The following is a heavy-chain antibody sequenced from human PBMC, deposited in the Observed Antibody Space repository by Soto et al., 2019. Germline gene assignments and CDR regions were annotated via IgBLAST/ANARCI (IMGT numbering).Heavy chain of an antibody. CDR2: VVHWGTT. J-gene: IGHJ4*02. V-gene: IGHV4-4*02. CDR1: GASINDINW. CDR3: ARHIGVTGTRGFDY. D-gene: IGHD6-19*01. Sequence: QVQLQQSGPGLVKPSETLSLTCAVSGASINDINWWSWVRQTPGKGLEWIGEVVHWGTTNYNPSLRSRVTISMDKPNNQISLTLSSVTAADSALYYCARHIGVTGTRGFDYWGQGTLVTVSS.